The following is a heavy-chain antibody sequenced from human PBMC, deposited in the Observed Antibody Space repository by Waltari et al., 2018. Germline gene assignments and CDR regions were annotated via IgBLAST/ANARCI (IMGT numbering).Heavy chain of an antibody. CDR3: ARCYYDSGGYRGFWFDP. V-gene: IGHV5-51*03. Sequence: EVQLVQPGAEVKKPGESLKIPSKGSGYSFHSYWIGWVRQMPGKGLEWMGIIYPGDADTRYSPSFQGQVTISADKSISTAYLQWSSLKASDTAMYYCARCYYDSGGYRGFWFDPWGQGTLVTVSS. J-gene: IGHJ5*02. CDR1: GYSFHSYW. D-gene: IGHD3-22*01. CDR2: IYPGDADT.